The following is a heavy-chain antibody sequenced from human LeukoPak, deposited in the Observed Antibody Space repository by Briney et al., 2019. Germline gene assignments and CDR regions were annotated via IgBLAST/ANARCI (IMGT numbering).Heavy chain of an antibody. CDR1: GFTFSTYA. J-gene: IGHJ4*02. D-gene: IGHD6-19*01. V-gene: IGHV3-23*01. CDR3: ARSAYDSGWYMFEIDS. Sequence: GGSLRHSCAASGFTFSTYATSWVRQAPAKGLEWVSAISGSGGRTNHADFVKGRFTISRDKSKNTLHLQMNSLRAEDTAVYFCARSAYDSGWYMFEIDSWGQGTLVTVSS. CDR2: ISGSGGRT.